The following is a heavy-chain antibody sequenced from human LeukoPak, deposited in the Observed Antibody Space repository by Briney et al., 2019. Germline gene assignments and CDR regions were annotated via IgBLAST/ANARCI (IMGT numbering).Heavy chain of an antibody. CDR1: AFTFSSYS. CDR2: ISCISGTI. D-gene: IGHD3-16*01. V-gene: IGHV3-48*01. CDR3: ARRSEFGVLYYMDI. J-gene: IGHJ6*03. Sequence: GGSLRLSCLASAFTFSSYSMNWVRQAPGNGLECVSYISCISGTIYYADSVKGRFTISRDNDKHSLYLQMTSLRAEDTAVYYCARRSEFGVLYYMDIWGKGTTVTVSS.